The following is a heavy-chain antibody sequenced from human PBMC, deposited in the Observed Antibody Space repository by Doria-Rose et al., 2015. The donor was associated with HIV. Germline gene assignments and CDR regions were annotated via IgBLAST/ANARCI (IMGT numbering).Heavy chain of an antibody. D-gene: IGHD3-3*01. CDR3: AREEYEAFDI. V-gene: IGHV4-61*02. J-gene: IGHJ3*02. Sequence: QPAGKGLEWIGRIYTSGSTNYNPSLKSRVTISVDTSQNQFSLKLSSVTAADMAVYYCAREEYEAFDIWGQGTMVTVSS. CDR2: IYTSGST.